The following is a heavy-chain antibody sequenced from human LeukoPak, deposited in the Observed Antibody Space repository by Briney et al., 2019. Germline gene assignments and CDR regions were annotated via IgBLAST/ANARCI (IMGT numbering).Heavy chain of an antibody. CDR2: IYTSGST. CDR1: GYSISSGYY. V-gene: IGHV4-38-2*02. J-gene: IGHJ4*02. D-gene: IGHD6-13*01. Sequence: SETLSLTCTVSGYSISSGYYWGWIRQPPGKGLEWIGRIYTSGSTNYNPSLKSRVTISVDTSKNQFSLKLSSVTAADTAVYYCARDRVGAALYYFDYWGQGTLVTVSS. CDR3: ARDRVGAALYYFDY.